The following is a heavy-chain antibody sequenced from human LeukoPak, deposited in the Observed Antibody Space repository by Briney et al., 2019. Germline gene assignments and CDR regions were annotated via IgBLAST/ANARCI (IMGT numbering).Heavy chain of an antibody. V-gene: IGHV5-51*01. J-gene: IGHJ4*02. CDR2: VYSGDSDT. D-gene: IGHD3/OR15-3a*01. CDR1: GYSFTNYW. Sequence: PGESLKISCKGSGYSFTNYWIAWVRQVPGRGLEWMGIVYSGDSDTRYSPSFQGQVTISADTSINTAYLQWSSLKASDTAMYYCARPRGLGVQHSLDYWGQGTLVTVSS. CDR3: ARPRGLGVQHSLDY.